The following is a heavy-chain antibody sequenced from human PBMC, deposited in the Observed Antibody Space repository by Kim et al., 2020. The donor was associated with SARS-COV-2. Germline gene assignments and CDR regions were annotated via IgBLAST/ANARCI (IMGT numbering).Heavy chain of an antibody. CDR1: GFTFSSYA. CDR3: AKDLVYYYDYVWGSYRSTPLDY. Sequence: GGSLRLSCAASGFTFSSYAMSWVRQAPGKGLEWVSAISGSGGSTYYADSVKGRFTISRDNSKNTLYLQMNSLRAEDTAVYYCAKDLVYYYDYVWGSYRSTPLDYWGQGTLVTVSS. V-gene: IGHV3-23*01. D-gene: IGHD3-16*02. J-gene: IGHJ4*02. CDR2: ISGSGGST.